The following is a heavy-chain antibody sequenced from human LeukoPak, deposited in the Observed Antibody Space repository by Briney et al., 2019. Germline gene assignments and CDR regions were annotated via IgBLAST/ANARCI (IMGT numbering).Heavy chain of an antibody. CDR3: ASHSYCGGDCWYYFDY. V-gene: IGHV1-69*02. CDR1: GGTFSSYT. Sequence: ASVKVSCKASGGTFSSYTISWVRQAPGQGLEWMGRIIPILGIANYAQKFQRRVTITADKSTSTAYMELSILRSEDTAVYYCASHSYCGGDCWYYFDYWGQGTLVTVSS. J-gene: IGHJ4*02. D-gene: IGHD2-21*01. CDR2: IIPILGIA.